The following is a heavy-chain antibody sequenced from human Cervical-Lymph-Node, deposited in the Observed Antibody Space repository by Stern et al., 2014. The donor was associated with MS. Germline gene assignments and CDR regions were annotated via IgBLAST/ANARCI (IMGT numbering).Heavy chain of an antibody. CDR2: IRSKAHSYAT. J-gene: IGHJ4*02. Sequence: EVQLVESGGGLVQPGGSLKLSCAASGFTFSDSAIHWVRQASGKGLEWVGRIRSKAHSYATLYAASVRDRFTISRDDSRSTAYLQMNSPKTEDTAVYYCTRQGPSPLDDFDYWGQGTLVTVSS. CDR3: TRQGPSPLDDFDY. CDR1: GFTFSDSA. V-gene: IGHV3-73*01.